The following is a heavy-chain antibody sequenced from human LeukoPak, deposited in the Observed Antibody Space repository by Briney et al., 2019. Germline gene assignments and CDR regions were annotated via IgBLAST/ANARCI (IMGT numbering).Heavy chain of an antibody. Sequence: SETLSLTCTVSGGSISSYYWSWIRQPPGKGLEWIGYIYYSGSTNYNPSLKSRVTISVDTSKNQFSLKLSSVTAADTAVYYCARGVYSFWSGWYYNWFDPWGQGTLVTVSS. CDR3: ARGVYSFWSGWYYNWFDP. CDR1: GGSISSYY. D-gene: IGHD3-3*01. CDR2: IYYSGST. J-gene: IGHJ5*02. V-gene: IGHV4-59*01.